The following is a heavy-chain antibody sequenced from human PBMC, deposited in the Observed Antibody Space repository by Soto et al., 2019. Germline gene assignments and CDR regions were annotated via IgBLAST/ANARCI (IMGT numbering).Heavy chain of an antibody. J-gene: IGHJ6*02. CDR1: GSTFRSYG. CDR2: IWYDGSNK. CDR3: ARDWYSSGWYGYYYGMDV. V-gene: IGHV3-33*08. Sequence: PGGSLRLSCEASGSTFRSYGMHWVRQAPGKGLEWVVVIWYDGSNKYYADSVKGRFTISRDNSKNTLYLQMNSLRAEDTAVYYCARDWYSSGWYGYYYGMDVWGQGTTVTVSS. D-gene: IGHD6-19*01.